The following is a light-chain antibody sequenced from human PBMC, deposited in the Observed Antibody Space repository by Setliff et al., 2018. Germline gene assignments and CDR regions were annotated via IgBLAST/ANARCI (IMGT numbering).Light chain of an antibody. CDR2: DVN. Sequence: QSVLTQPASVSGSPGQSITISCTGTSSDVGGYSHVSWYQQYSGKAPKLVIYDVNNRPSGVSNRFSGSKSGNTASLTISGLQAEDEAEYYCNSFTSGNTWVVGEGTKGTVL. J-gene: IGLJ3*02. CDR1: SSDVGGYSH. CDR3: NSFTSGNTWV. V-gene: IGLV2-14*01.